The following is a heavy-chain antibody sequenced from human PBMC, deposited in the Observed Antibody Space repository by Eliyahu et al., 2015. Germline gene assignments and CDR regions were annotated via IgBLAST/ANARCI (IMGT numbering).Heavy chain of an antibody. D-gene: IGHD2-15*01. V-gene: IGHV4-38-2*02. CDR1: GYSIGSGYY. CDR3: ARDYTPKFGGYCSGGSCQPLDS. CDR2: IYHDGSA. J-gene: IGHJ4*02. Sequence: QMHLQESGPGLVKTSETLALTCTXPGYSIGSGYYWDWXRQPPGKGLEWIGCIYHDGSAYYNPSLKSRVTISIDKSTNQFSLKLNSVTAADTAVYYCARDYTPKFGGYCSGGSCQPLDSWGQGTLVTVSS.